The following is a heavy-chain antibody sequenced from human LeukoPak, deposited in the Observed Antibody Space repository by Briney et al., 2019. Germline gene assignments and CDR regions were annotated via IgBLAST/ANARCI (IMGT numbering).Heavy chain of an antibody. CDR1: GGSFSGYY. V-gene: IGHV4-34*01. CDR3: ARGSTVTTMGFDY. J-gene: IGHJ4*02. Sequence: PSETLSLTCAVYGGSFSGYYWSWIRQPPGKGLEWIGEINHSGSTNYNPSLKSRVTISVDTSKNQFSLKLSSVTAADTAVYYCARGSTVTTMGFDYWGQGTLVTVSS. D-gene: IGHD4-17*01. CDR2: INHSGST.